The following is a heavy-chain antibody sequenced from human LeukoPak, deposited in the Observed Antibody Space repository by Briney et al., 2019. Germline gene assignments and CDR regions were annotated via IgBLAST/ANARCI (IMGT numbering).Heavy chain of an antibody. Sequence: SETLSLTCTVSGGSISSYYWSWIRQPPGKGLEWIGYIYYSGSTNYNPSLKSRVTILVDTSKNQFSLKLSSVTAADTAVYYCARDPMTTVFDIWGQGTMVTVSS. V-gene: IGHV4-59*01. J-gene: IGHJ3*02. CDR3: ARDPMTTVFDI. D-gene: IGHD4-17*01. CDR2: IYYSGST. CDR1: GGSISSYY.